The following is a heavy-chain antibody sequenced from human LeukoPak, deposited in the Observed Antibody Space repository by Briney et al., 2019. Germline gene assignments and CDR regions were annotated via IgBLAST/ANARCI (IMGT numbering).Heavy chain of an antibody. CDR2: ISGSGGTP. V-gene: IGHV3-23*01. Sequence: PGGPLRLSCAASGFTFSSYAISWVRQAPAKGLEWVSAISGSGGTPYYADSVKGRFTISRDNSKNTLYLQMNSRRAEDTAVYYSAKVPPVEGDDDAFDIWGQGTMFTVSS. D-gene: IGHD2-21*02. CDR1: GFTFSSYA. CDR3: AKVPPVEGDDDAFDI. J-gene: IGHJ3*02.